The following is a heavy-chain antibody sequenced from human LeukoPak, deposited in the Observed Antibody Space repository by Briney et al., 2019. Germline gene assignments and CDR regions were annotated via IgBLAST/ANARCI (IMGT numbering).Heavy chain of an antibody. CDR3: LRIYFDY. V-gene: IGHV3-30*03. J-gene: IGHJ4*02. CDR2: ISYDGSNK. Sequence: GGSLRLSCAASGFTFSSYAMSWVRQAPGKGLEWVAVISYDGSNKYYADSVKGRFTISRDNSKNTLYLQMNSLRAEDTAVYYCLRIYFDYWGQGTLVTVSS. D-gene: IGHD2-15*01. CDR1: GFTFSSYA.